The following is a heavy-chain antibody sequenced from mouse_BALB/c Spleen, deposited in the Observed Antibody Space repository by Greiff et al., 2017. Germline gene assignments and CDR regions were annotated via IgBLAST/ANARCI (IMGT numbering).Heavy chain of an antibody. D-gene: IGHD2-2*01. CDR2: ISYDGSN. J-gene: IGHJ3*01. Sequence: EVKLMESGPGLVKPSQSLSLTCSVTGYSITSGYYWNWIRQFPGNKLEWMGYISYDGSNNYNPSLKNRISITRDTSKNQFFLKLNSVTTEDTATYYCARKDGYGFAYWGQGTLVTVSA. CDR3: ARKDGYGFAY. CDR1: GYSITSGYY. V-gene: IGHV3-6*02.